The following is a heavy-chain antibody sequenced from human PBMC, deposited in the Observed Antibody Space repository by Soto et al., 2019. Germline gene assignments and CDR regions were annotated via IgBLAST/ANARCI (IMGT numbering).Heavy chain of an antibody. CDR1: GFTFSSYE. CDR2: ISSSGSTI. V-gene: IGHV3-48*03. CDR3: ARLYCSSTSCYGNYYGMDV. J-gene: IGHJ6*02. D-gene: IGHD2-2*01. Sequence: GGSLRLSCAASGFTFSSYEMNWVRQAPGKGLEWVSYISSSGSTIYYADSVKGRFTISRDNAKNSLYLQMNSLRAEDTAVYYCARLYCSSTSCYGNYYGMDVWGQGTTVTVPS.